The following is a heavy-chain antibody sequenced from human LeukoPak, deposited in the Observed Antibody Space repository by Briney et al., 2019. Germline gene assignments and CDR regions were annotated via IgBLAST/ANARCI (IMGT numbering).Heavy chain of an antibody. D-gene: IGHD3-10*01. CDR3: ASTFRGVDY. Sequence: SETLSLTCTVSGGSISSSSYYWGWIRQPPGKGLEWIGYIYYSGSTYYSPSLKSRVTISVDTSKNQFSLKLSSVTAADTAVYYCASTFRGVDYWGQGTLVTVSS. V-gene: IGHV4-39*01. J-gene: IGHJ4*02. CDR2: IYYSGST. CDR1: GGSISSSSYY.